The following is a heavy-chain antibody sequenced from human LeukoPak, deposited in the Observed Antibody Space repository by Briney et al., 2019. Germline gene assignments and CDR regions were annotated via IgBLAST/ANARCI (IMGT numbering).Heavy chain of an antibody. V-gene: IGHV3-21*01. Sequence: PGGSLRLSCAASGFTFSSYSMNWVRQAPGKGLEWVSSISSSSSYIYYADSVKGRLTISRDNAKNSLYLQMNSLRAEDTAVYYCARVGVSITMVRGVMRSRYYYYGMDVWGQGTTVTVSS. J-gene: IGHJ6*02. CDR3: ARVGVSITMVRGVMRSRYYYYGMDV. CDR1: GFTFSSYS. D-gene: IGHD3-10*01. CDR2: ISSSSSYI.